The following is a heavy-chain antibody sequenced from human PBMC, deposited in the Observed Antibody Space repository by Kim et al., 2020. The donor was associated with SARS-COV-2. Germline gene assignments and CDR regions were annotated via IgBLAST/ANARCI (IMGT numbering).Heavy chain of an antibody. J-gene: IGHJ6*02. CDR2: VSSSSSYI. Sequence: GGSLRLSCAASGFTFSSYSMNWVRQAPGKGLEWVSSVSSSSSYIYYADSVKGRFTISRDNAKNSLYLQMNSLRAEDTAVYYCARLWQGRVIAARPVYYYYYYGMDVWGQGTTVTVSS. CDR1: GFTFSSYS. V-gene: IGHV3-21*01. D-gene: IGHD6-6*01. CDR3: ARLWQGRVIAARPVYYYYYYGMDV.